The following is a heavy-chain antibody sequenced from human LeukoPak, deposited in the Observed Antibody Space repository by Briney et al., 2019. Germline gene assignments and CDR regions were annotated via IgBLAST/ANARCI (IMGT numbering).Heavy chain of an antibody. D-gene: IGHD5-18*01. CDR1: GFTFSSYS. Sequence: GVSLRLSCAASGFTFSSYSKNWVRQAPRKGLEWVSSISSSSSYIYYADSVKGRFTIPRDNAKHSLYLQMKSLRAEDTAVYYCARWGNTAMVPIDYWGQGTLVTVSS. CDR3: ARWGNTAMVPIDY. CDR2: ISSSSSYI. V-gene: IGHV3-21*04. J-gene: IGHJ4*02.